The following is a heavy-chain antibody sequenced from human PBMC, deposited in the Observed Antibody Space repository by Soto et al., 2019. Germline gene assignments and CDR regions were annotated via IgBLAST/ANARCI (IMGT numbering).Heavy chain of an antibody. Sequence: VQLVQSGAEVKKPGSSVKVSCKASGGTFSSYAISWVRQAPGQGLEWMGGIIPIFGTANYAQKFQGRVTITADESTSTAYMELSSLRSEDTAVYYCASRPYDSSGYYYQDYYYGMDVWGQGTTVTVSS. CDR1: GGTFSSYA. CDR3: ASRPYDSSGYYYQDYYYGMDV. V-gene: IGHV1-69*12. D-gene: IGHD3-22*01. CDR2: IIPIFGTA. J-gene: IGHJ6*02.